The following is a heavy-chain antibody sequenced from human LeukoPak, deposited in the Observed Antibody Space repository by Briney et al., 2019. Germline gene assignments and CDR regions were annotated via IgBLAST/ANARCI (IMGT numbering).Heavy chain of an antibody. V-gene: IGHV1-69*13. Sequence: GASVKVSCKASGGTFSSYAISWVRQAPGQGLEWMGGIIPIFGTANYAQKFQGRVTITADESTSTAYMELSSLRSEDTAVYYCARDSWSDYYYYGMDVWGQGTTVTVSS. D-gene: IGHD6-13*01. CDR1: GGTFSSYA. J-gene: IGHJ6*02. CDR2: IIPIFGTA. CDR3: ARDSWSDYYYYGMDV.